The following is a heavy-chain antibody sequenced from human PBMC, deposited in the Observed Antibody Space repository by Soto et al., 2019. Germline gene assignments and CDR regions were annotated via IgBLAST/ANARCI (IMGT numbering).Heavy chain of an antibody. CDR3: ARDRGSGWYRVKFNWFDP. V-gene: IGHV1-3*01. CDR1: GYTFTSYA. Sequence: GASVKVSCKASGYTFTSYAMHWVRQAPGQRLEWMGWINAGNGNTKYSQKFQGRVTITRDTSASTAYMELSSLRSEDTAVYYCARDRGSGWYRVKFNWFDPWGQGTLVTVSS. CDR2: INAGNGNT. D-gene: IGHD6-19*01. J-gene: IGHJ5*02.